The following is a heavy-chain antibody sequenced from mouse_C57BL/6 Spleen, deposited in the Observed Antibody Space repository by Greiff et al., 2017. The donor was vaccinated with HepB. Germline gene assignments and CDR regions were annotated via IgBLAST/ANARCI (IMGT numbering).Heavy chain of an antibody. CDR3: ARYALYDGYYVAYAMDY. D-gene: IGHD2-3*01. Sequence: EVQVVESGGGLVKPGGSLKLSCAASGFTFSSYAMSWVRQTPEKRLEWVATISDGGSYTYYPDNVKGRFTISRDNAKNNLYLQMSHLKSEDTAMYYCARYALYDGYYVAYAMDYWGQGTSVTVSS. V-gene: IGHV5-4*01. CDR2: ISDGGSYT. J-gene: IGHJ4*01. CDR1: GFTFSSYA.